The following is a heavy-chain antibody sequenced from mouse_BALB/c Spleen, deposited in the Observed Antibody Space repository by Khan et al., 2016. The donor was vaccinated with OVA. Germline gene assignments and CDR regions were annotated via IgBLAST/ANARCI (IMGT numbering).Heavy chain of an antibody. CDR2: IDPGNGNT. Sequence: EVKLQESGAELVRPGALVKLSCKASGFNIKDYYMHWVKQRPEQGLEWIGWIDPGNGNTIYDPKFQGKASITADTSSNTAYLQLSSLTSEDTAVYYCVRGYYGSSNYWGQGTTLTVSS. D-gene: IGHD1-1*01. CDR1: GFNIKDYY. V-gene: IGHV14-1*02. CDR3: VRGYYGSSNY. J-gene: IGHJ2*01.